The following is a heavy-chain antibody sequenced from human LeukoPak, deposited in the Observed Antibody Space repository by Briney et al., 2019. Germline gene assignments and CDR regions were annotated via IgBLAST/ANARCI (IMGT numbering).Heavy chain of an antibody. V-gene: IGHV3-23*01. Sequence: GGSLRLSCAASGFTLSSYAMSWVRQAPGKGLEWVSAISGSGGSTYYADSVKGRFTISRDNSKNTLYLQMNSLRAEDTAVYYCAKGVGATSAGYYFDYWGQGTLVTVSS. D-gene: IGHD1-26*01. CDR2: ISGSGGST. J-gene: IGHJ4*02. CDR1: GFTLSSYA. CDR3: AKGVGATSAGYYFDY.